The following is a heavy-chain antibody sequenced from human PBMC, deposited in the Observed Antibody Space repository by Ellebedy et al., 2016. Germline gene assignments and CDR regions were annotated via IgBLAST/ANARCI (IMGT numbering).Heavy chain of an antibody. J-gene: IGHJ3*02. CDR1: GFTFSSYA. CDR3: AKDDTEYGYSAYGGDAFDI. V-gene: IGHV3-23*01. D-gene: IGHD5-12*01. CDR2: ITGSGGSK. Sequence: GGSLRLSXAASGFTFSSYAMSWVRQTPGKGLEWVSAITGSGGSKYYADSVKGRFTISRDNSKNTLFLQMNSLRAEDTAIYYCAKDDTEYGYSAYGGDAFDIWGQGTMVTVSS.